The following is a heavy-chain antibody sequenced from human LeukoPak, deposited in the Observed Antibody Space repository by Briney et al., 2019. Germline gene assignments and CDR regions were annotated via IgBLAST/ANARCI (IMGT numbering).Heavy chain of an antibody. CDR1: GDSVSSNSAA. V-gene: IGHV6-1*01. CDR2: IVYRYKWYY. Sequence: KSSQTLSLTCAISGDSVSSNSAAWNWISQSPSKGLEWLGSIVYRYKWYYDYPVSVQSRITINADTSKNQFSLHLNSATPEDTAVYYCARSTALVGDDWVAPWGQGTLVTVSS. CDR3: ARSTALVGDDWVAP. J-gene: IGHJ5*02. D-gene: IGHD2-21*01.